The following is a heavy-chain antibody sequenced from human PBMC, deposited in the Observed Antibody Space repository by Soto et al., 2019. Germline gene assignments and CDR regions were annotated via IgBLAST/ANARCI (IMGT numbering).Heavy chain of an antibody. D-gene: IGHD6-19*01. J-gene: IGHJ3*02. Sequence: PGGSLRLSCAASGFTFDDYAMHWVRQAPGKGLEWVSGISWNSGSIGYADSVKGRFTISRDNAKNSLYLQMNSLRAEDTALYYCAKAVAGIAFDIWGQGTMVTVSS. V-gene: IGHV3-9*01. CDR1: GFTFDDYA. CDR2: ISWNSGSI. CDR3: AKAVAGIAFDI.